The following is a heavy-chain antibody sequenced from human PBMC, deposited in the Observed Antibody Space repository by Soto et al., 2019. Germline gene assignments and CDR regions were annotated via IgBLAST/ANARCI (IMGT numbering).Heavy chain of an antibody. CDR2: MYSGST. V-gene: IGHV4-59*01. J-gene: IGHJ6*02. CDR3: ARDRVSYSGNYPYHYGMDV. Sequence: PSETLSLTCTVSGGYFSSYYWSWIRQTPGKGLEWIGYMYSGSTHYNPSLKSRVTFSLDTSKNQFSLKLSSVTAADTAVYYCARDRVSYSGNYPYHYGMDVWGQGTTVTVSS. D-gene: IGHD2-15*01. CDR1: GGYFSSYY.